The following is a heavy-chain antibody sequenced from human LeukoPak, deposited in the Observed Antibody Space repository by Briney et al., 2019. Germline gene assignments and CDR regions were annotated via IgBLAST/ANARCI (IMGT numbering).Heavy chain of an antibody. J-gene: IGHJ2*01. CDR3: ARGLGVVTAQSEQPKPRYFDL. Sequence: SETLSLTCTVSGGSISGYYWSWIRQPPGKGLEWVGYIYYSGHTNYNPSLKSRVTISVDTSKNQFSLRLISVTAADTAVYYCARGLGVVTAQSEQPKPRYFDLWGRGTQVTVSS. V-gene: IGHV4-59*01. CDR1: GGSISGYY. D-gene: IGHD2-21*02. CDR2: IYYSGHT.